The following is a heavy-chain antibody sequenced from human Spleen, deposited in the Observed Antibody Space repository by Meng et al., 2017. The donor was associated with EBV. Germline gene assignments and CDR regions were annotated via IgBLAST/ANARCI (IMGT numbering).Heavy chain of an antibody. CDR3: ARTLRERLFDWF. CDR2: INHVGST. D-gene: IGHD3-9*01. Sequence: VQLRRWGAVLLNPSEPRPLRGAVDGGSFSDYYWSWIRQPPGKGLEWIGEINHVGSTNYNPSLKSRVIMSVDTSKNQFSLRLSSVTAADAAVYYCARTLRERLFDWFWSQGTLVTVSS. V-gene: IGHV4-34*01. J-gene: IGHJ4*02. CDR1: GGSFSDYY.